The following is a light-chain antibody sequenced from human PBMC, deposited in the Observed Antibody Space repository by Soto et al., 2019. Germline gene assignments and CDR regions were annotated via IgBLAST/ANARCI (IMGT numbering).Light chain of an antibody. J-gene: IGKJ1*01. CDR3: QQYGSSPQT. V-gene: IGKV3-20*01. Sequence: EIVLTQSPGTLSLSPGERATLSCRASQSVSSSYLAWYQQKPGQAPRLLTYGASSRANGIPDRFSGSGSGTYFTLTISRLAPEDFAVYYWQQYGSSPQTFGQGTKVEIK. CDR1: QSVSSSY. CDR2: GAS.